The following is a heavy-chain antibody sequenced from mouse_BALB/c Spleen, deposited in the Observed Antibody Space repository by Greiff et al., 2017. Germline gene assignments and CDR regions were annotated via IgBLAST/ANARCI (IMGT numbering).Heavy chain of an antibody. J-gene: IGHJ4*01. CDR2: ISSGGSYT. CDR3: TRDWDAGYAMDY. D-gene: IGHD4-1*01. CDR1: GFTFSSYT. Sequence: EVKLVESGGGLVKPGGSLKLSCAASGFTFSSYTMSWVRQTPEKRLEWVATISSGGSYTYYPDSVKGRFTISRDNAKNTLYLQMSSLKSEDTAMYYCTRDWDAGYAMDYWGQGTSVTVSS. V-gene: IGHV5-6-4*01.